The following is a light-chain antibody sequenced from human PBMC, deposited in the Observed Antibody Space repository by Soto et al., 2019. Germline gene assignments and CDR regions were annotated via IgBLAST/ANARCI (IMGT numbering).Light chain of an antibody. CDR3: QQYNKWPLT. CDR1: QGVGSN. V-gene: IGKV3-15*01. Sequence: EVVMTQSPATLSVSRGDGAALSCRASQGVGSNLAWYQQKPGQAPRLLVYGASTRATGVPARFSGSGSGTEFTLNISSLGSEDFEVYYCQQYNKWPLTFGQGTKVDIK. CDR2: GAS. J-gene: IGKJ1*01.